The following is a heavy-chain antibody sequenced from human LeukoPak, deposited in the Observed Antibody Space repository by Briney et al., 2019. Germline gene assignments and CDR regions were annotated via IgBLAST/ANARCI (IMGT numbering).Heavy chain of an antibody. D-gene: IGHD3-22*01. CDR1: GYTFTTYY. CDR3: ARDRAYYDSSGYSYPFADFRGLDY. Sequence: ASVKVSCKASGYTFTTYYMHWVRQAPGQGLEWMGMVDPRGGSTSYAQKFQGRVTMTTDTSTSTAYMELRSLRSDDTAVYYCARDRAYYDSSGYSYPFADFRGLDYWGQGTLVTVSS. CDR2: VDPRGGST. J-gene: IGHJ4*02. V-gene: IGHV1-46*01.